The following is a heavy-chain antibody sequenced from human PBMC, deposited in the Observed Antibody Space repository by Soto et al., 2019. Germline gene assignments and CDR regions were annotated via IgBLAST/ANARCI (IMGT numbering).Heavy chain of an antibody. CDR3: ASCYMIHKPPRCTRLSCTATFDL. J-gene: IGHJ2*01. V-gene: IGHV4-39*01. D-gene: IGHD2-2*02. Sequence: PSETLSLTCTVSGGSISSSSYYWGWIRQPPGKGLEWIGSIYYSGSTYYNPSLKSRVTISVDTSKNQFSLKLSSVTAADTAVYYCASCYMIHKPPRCTRLSCTATFDL. CDR1: GGSISSSSYY. CDR2: IYYSGST.